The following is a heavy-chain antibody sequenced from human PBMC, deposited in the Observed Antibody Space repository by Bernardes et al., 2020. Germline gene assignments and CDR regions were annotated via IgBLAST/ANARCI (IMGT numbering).Heavy chain of an antibody. CDR1: GGSISSGDYY. Sequence: SESLSLTCTVSGGSISSGDYYWSWLLQPPGKGLEWIGYIHYSGSTYYNPSLKSRLTILVETSKNQFSLKLSSVTAADTAVYYCARGGFGVVIMDVWGQGTTVTVSS. D-gene: IGHD3-3*01. V-gene: IGHV4-30-4*01. CDR2: IHYSGST. J-gene: IGHJ6*02. CDR3: ARGGFGVVIMDV.